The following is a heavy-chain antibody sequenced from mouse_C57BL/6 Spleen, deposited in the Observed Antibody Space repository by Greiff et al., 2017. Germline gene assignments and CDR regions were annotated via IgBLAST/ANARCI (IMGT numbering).Heavy chain of an antibody. CDR1: GFNIKDDY. CDR3: TRDYDYVPAWFAY. D-gene: IGHD2-4*01. CDR2: IDPENGDT. V-gene: IGHV14-4*01. J-gene: IGHJ3*01. Sequence: VQLKQSGAELVRPGASVKLSCTASGFNIKDDYMHWVKQRPEQGLEWIGWIDPENGDTEYASKFQGKATITADTSSNTAYLQLSSLTSEDTAVYYCTRDYDYVPAWFAYWGQGTLVTVSA.